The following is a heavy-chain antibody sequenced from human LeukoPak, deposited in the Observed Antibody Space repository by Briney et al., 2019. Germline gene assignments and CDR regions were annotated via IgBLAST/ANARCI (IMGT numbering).Heavy chain of an antibody. V-gene: IGHV3-30-3*01. J-gene: IGHJ6*02. Sequence: QPGGSLRLSCATSGFSFSSHSMHWVRQAPGKGLEWLAVISFDGSIKYYTDSVKSRFTISRDNSKNTLYLQMNSLTAEDTAVYYCARVVAGSVYNCGMDVWGQGTTVTVSS. CDR1: GFSFSSHS. D-gene: IGHD6-19*01. CDR3: ARVVAGSVYNCGMDV. CDR2: ISFDGSIK.